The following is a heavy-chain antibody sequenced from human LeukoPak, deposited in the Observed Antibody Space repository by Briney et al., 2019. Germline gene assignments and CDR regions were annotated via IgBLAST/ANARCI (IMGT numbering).Heavy chain of an antibody. CDR1: GGSISSSSYY. J-gene: IGHJ4*02. V-gene: IGHV4-39*01. D-gene: IGHD3-10*01. Sequence: PSETLSPTCTVSGGSISSSSYYWGWIRQPPGKGLEWIGSIYYSGSTYYNPSLKSRVTISVDTSKNQFSLKLSSVTAADTAVYYCARKYYGSGSYYKDINFDYWGQGTLVTVSS. CDR2: IYYSGST. CDR3: ARKYYGSGSYYKDINFDY.